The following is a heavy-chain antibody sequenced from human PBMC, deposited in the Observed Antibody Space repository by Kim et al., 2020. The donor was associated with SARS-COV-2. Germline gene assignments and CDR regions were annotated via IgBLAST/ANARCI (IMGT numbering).Heavy chain of an antibody. CDR3: ARNLVVPAAMEEN. D-gene: IGHD2-2*01. J-gene: IGHJ4*02. Sequence: YAQKFQGRVTMTRDTSISTAYMELSRLRSDDTAVYYCARNLVVPAAMEENWGQGTLVTVSS. V-gene: IGHV1-2*02.